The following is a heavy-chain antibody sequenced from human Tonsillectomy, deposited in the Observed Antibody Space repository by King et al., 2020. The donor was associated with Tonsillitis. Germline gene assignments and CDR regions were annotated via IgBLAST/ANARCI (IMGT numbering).Heavy chain of an antibody. CDR2: NYHSGST. CDR1: GTSISRRNR. J-gene: IGHJ3*02. V-gene: IGHV4-4*02. Sequence: LQLQESGPGLVRPSGTLSLTCAVSGTSISRRNRWSWVRQPPGTGLEGIGENYHSGSTNYNPSLKSRDTISVDKSKNQFSLKLSSVTAADTAVYYCAKEGRDAFDIWGQGTMVTVSS. CDR3: AKEGRDAFDI.